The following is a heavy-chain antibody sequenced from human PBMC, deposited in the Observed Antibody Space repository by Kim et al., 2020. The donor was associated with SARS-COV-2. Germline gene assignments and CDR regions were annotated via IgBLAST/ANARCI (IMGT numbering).Heavy chain of an antibody. CDR2: INHSGNT. CDR3: ARDPEQWLAPIDY. D-gene: IGHD6-19*01. J-gene: IGHJ4*02. V-gene: IGHV4-34*01. Sequence: SETLSLTCAVYGGSFSGYYWNWIRQPPGKGLEWIGEINHSGNTNYNPSLKSRVTISLDASKKQFSLILSSVTAADTAVYYCARDPEQWLAPIDYWGQGTL. CDR1: GGSFSGYY.